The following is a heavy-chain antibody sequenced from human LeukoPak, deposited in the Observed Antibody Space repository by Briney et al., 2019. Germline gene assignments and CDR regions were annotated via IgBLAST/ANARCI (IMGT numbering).Heavy chain of an antibody. D-gene: IGHD3-16*01. CDR2: IRYDGSKK. V-gene: IGHV3-30*02. CDR3: ARDQGGVGY. J-gene: IGHJ4*02. Sequence: GGSLRLSCAASGFIFSSYGMHWVRQAPGKGLEWVAFIRYDGSKKYYADSVKGRFTISRDNSKNTLYLQMNSLRAEDTAVYYCARDQGGVGYWGQGTLVTVSS. CDR1: GFIFSSYG.